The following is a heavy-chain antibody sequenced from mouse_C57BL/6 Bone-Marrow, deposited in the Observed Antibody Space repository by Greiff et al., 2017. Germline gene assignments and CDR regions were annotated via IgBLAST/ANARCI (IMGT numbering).Heavy chain of an antibody. Sequence: EVKLVESGGGLVKPGGSLKLSCAASGFTFSSYAMSWVRQTPEKRLEWVATISDGGSYTYYPDNVKGRFIISRDNAKNNLYLQMSHLKSEDTAMYYCARDRDYGSSYDAMDYWGQGTSVTVSS. D-gene: IGHD1-1*01. CDR1: GFTFSSYA. CDR3: ARDRDYGSSYDAMDY. CDR2: ISDGGSYT. J-gene: IGHJ4*01. V-gene: IGHV5-4*01.